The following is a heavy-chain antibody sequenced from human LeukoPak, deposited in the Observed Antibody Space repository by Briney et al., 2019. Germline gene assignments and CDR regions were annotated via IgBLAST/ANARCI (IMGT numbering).Heavy chain of an antibody. J-gene: IGHJ4*02. CDR3: ARGVYIAAAQYGF. Sequence: SETLSLTCTVSGGSISTYYWNWIRQPPGKGLEWIGYIYYSGATNYNPSLKSRVTISVDTSKNQFSLKLSSVTAADTAVYYCARGVYIAAAQYGFWSQGTLVTVSS. V-gene: IGHV4-59*01. D-gene: IGHD6-13*01. CDR1: GGSISTYY. CDR2: IYYSGAT.